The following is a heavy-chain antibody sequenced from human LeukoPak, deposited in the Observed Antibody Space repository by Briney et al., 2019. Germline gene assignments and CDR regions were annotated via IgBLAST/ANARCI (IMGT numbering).Heavy chain of an antibody. CDR1: GYTFTGYY. V-gene: IGHV1-2*02. J-gene: IGHJ4*02. CDR3: ARFPGDYYDSSGLYYFDY. D-gene: IGHD3-22*01. CDR2: INPNSGGT. Sequence: WASVKVSCKASGYTFTGYYMHWVRQAPGQGLEWMGWINPNSGGTNYAQKLQGRVTMTTDTSTSTAYMELRSLRSDDTAVYYCARFPGDYYDSSGLYYFDYWGQGTLVTVSS.